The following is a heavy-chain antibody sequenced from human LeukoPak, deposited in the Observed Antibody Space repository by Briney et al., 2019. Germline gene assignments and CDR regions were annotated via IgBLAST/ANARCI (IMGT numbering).Heavy chain of an antibody. CDR2: IYHSGST. D-gene: IGHD2-2*03. CDR3: ARGTSFWRGVGYCCMDV. V-gene: IGHV4-61*08. Sequence: SETLSLTCTVSGGSISSGDYYWSWIRQPPGKGLEWIGHIYHSGSTNNNPSLKSRVAISVDTSKNQFSLKLSSVTAADTAAYYCARGTSFWRGVGYCCMDVWGKGTTVTVSS. J-gene: IGHJ6*03. CDR1: GGSISSGDYY.